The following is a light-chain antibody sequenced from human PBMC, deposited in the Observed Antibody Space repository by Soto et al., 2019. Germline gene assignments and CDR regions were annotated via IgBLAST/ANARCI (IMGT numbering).Light chain of an antibody. CDR2: GAS. CDR1: QSVTSNY. CDR3: QQYGSSPTT. J-gene: IGKJ1*01. V-gene: IGKV3-20*01. Sequence: EMVLTQSPGTLSLSPGERATLSCRASQSVTSNYIAWYQQKPGQAPRLLIFGASIRATGIPDRFSGSGSGTVFTLIISRLEPEDFAVYHCQQYGSSPTTFGQGTKVEIK.